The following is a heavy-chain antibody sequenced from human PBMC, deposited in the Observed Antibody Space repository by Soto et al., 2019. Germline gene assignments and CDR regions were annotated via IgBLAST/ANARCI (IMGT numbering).Heavy chain of an antibody. V-gene: IGHV1-18*01. J-gene: IGHJ6*02. CDR1: GYTFSNYG. D-gene: IGHD6-19*01. CDR2: ISGYNGNT. CDR3: SRFIMVGGWFDPNYYHGMDV. Sequence: QVQLVQSGAEVKKPGASVTVSCKTSGYTFSNYGINWVRQAPGQGLEWMGWISGYNGNTNYAQTVQGRVTMTTVTSTGTVDMELRSLKSDDTAIYYCSRFIMVGGWFDPNYYHGMDVWGQGTTVTVSS.